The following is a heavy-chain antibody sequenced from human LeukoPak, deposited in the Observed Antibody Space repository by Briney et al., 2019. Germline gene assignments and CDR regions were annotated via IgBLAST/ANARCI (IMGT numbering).Heavy chain of an antibody. CDR2: ISGSGGST. J-gene: IGHJ6*03. CDR3: ASSAPYYYYYYYMDV. CDR1: GFTFSSYA. V-gene: IGHV3-23*01. Sequence: GGSLRLSCAASGFTFSSYAMSWVRQAPGKGLEWVSAISGSGGSTYYADSVKGRFTISRDNSKNTLYLQMNSLRAEDTAVYYCASSAPYYYYYYYMDVWGKGTTVTVPS. D-gene: IGHD3-10*01.